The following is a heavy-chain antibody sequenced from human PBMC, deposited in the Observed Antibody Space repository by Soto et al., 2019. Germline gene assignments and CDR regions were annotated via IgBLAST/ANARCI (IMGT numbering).Heavy chain of an antibody. CDR1: GFTFSSYE. J-gene: IGHJ3*02. CDR2: ISSSGSTI. CDR3: ARAPYYYDSSGYLDAFDI. V-gene: IGHV3-48*03. D-gene: IGHD3-22*01. Sequence: EVQLVESGGGLVQPGGSLRLSCAASGFTFSSYEMNWVRQARGKGLEWGSYISSSGSTIYYADSVKGRFTISRDNANNSLYLQMNSLRAEDTAVYYCARAPYYYDSSGYLDAFDIWGQGTMVTVSS.